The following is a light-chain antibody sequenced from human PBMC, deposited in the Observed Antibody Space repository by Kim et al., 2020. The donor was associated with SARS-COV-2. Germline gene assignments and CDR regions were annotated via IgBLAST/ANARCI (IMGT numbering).Light chain of an antibody. CDR1: KLGDKY. V-gene: IGLV3-1*01. Sequence: SYELTQPPSVSVSPGQTASITCSGDKLGDKYACWHQQKPGQSPVLVIYQDSKRPSGIPERSSGSNSGNTSTLTISGTQAMDEADYYCQAWDSSTGVVFGG. CDR2: QDS. CDR3: QAWDSSTGVV. J-gene: IGLJ2*01.